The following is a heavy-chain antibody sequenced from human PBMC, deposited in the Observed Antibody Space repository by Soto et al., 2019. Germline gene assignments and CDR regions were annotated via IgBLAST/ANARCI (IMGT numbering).Heavy chain of an antibody. V-gene: IGHV3-74*03. J-gene: IGHJ4*02. CDR3: VRTIQPGTTTHFDY. D-gene: IGHD1-1*01. CDR2: INDDGSTT. CDR1: GFTFRTSW. Sequence: PGGSLRLSCAASGFTFRTSWMYWVRQAPGKGLVWVSRINDDGSTTTYADSVKGRFTISRDNAKNSVYLQMNSLKTEDTAVYHCVRTIQPGTTTHFDYWGQGTLVTVSS.